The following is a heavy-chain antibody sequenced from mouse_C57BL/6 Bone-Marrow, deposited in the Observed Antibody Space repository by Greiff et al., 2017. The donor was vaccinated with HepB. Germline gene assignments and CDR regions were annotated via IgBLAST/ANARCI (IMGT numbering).Heavy chain of an antibody. CDR2: ISSGGDYI. J-gene: IGHJ1*03. D-gene: IGHD2-3*01. CDR3: TRGPDGYYVEWYFDV. V-gene: IGHV5-9-1*02. Sequence: EVQVVESGEGLVKPGGSLKLSCAASGFTFSSYAMSWVRQTPEKRLEWVAYISSGGDYIYYADTVKGRFTISRDNDRNTLYLQMSSLKSEDTAMYYCTRGPDGYYVEWYFDVWGTGTTVTVSS. CDR1: GFTFSSYA.